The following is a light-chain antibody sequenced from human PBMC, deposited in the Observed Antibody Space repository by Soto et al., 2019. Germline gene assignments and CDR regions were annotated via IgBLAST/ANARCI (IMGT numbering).Light chain of an antibody. CDR1: QNISRS. Sequence: EIVLTQSPGTLSLSPGERATLSCRASQNISRSLAWYQQKPGQGPSLLIYGTSTRATGIPARFSGSGSGTDFTLTISSLEPEDFAVYYCQQRSTTFGQGTRLEIK. CDR2: GTS. V-gene: IGKV3-11*01. CDR3: QQRSTT. J-gene: IGKJ5*01.